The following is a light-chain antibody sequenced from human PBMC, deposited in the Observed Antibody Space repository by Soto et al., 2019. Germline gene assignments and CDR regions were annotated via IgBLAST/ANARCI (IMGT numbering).Light chain of an antibody. CDR3: QHRSNWPWT. J-gene: IGKJ1*01. CDR1: QSISSY. Sequence: EIVLTQSPATLSLSPGERATLSCRASQSISSYLAWYQQKPGQAPRLLIYDASNRATGIPARFSGSGSGTDFTLTISSLEPEDFAVYYCQHRSNWPWTFGQGTKVEIK. V-gene: IGKV3-11*01. CDR2: DAS.